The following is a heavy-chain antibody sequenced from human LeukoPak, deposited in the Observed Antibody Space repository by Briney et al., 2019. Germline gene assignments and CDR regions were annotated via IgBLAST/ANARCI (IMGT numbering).Heavy chain of an antibody. CDR2: IGSGGDT. D-gene: IGHD6-19*01. CDR1: GFSFSSYD. V-gene: IGHV3-13*01. CDR3: ARAVAGTDEIDS. Sequence: GGSLRLSCAGSGFSFSSYDMLWVRQATGKGLEWVSAIGSGGDTYYAGSVKGRFTISRESAKNSFYLQMNSLSAGDTAVYFCARAVAGTDEIDSWGQEPWSPSPQ. J-gene: IGHJ5*01.